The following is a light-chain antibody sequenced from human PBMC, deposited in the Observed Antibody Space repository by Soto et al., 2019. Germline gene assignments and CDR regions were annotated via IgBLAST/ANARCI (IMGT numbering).Light chain of an antibody. V-gene: IGKV1-5*01. Sequence: DIQMTQSPSTLSASVGDRVTITCRASQSISSWLAWYQQKPGKAPKFLIYDASSLESGVPSRFSGSGSGTEFTLSISSLQPDDFATYYCQQYKSYPWTFGKGTRVDI. CDR1: QSISSW. J-gene: IGKJ1*01. CDR2: DAS. CDR3: QQYKSYPWT.